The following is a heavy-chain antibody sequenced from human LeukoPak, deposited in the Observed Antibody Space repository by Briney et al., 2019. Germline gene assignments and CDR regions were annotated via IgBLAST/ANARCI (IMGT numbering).Heavy chain of an antibody. J-gene: IGHJ5*02. D-gene: IGHD5-18*01. Sequence: ASVKVSCKASGYTFTSYDINWVRQATGQGLEWMGWMNPNSGNTGYAQKFQGRVTMTRNTSISTAYMELSSLRSEDTAAYYCARGLRYSYGYSLMDSNWFDPWGQGTLVTVSS. CDR1: GYTFTSYD. V-gene: IGHV1-8*01. CDR2: MNPNSGNT. CDR3: ARGLRYSYGYSLMDSNWFDP.